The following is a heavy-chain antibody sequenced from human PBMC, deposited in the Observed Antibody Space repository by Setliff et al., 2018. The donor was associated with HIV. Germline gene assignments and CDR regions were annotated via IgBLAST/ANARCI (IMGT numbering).Heavy chain of an antibody. CDR2: INPNGGST. V-gene: IGHV1-46*01. J-gene: IGHJ4*02. CDR3: ARPSVRMARNWYDFGY. CDR1: GYTFTSHY. D-gene: IGHD1-1*01. Sequence: ASVKVSCKASGYTFTSHYIHWVRQAPGQGLEWMGIINPNGGSTTYAQKFQGRVTMTRNTSTSTAYTELSSLTSEDTAVYYGARPSVRMARNWYDFGYWGQGTLVTVSS.